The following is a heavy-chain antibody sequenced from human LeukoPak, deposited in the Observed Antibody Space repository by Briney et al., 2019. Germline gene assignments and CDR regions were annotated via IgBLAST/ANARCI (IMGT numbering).Heavy chain of an antibody. V-gene: IGHV3-21*01. CDR2: ISSSSSYI. CDR3: ARDPRRDYDFWSGYYAGEPGGFDY. CDR1: GFTFSSYS. Sequence: GGSLRLSCAASGFTFSSYSMNWVRQAPGKGLEWVSSISSSSSYIYYADSVKGRFTISRDNAKNSLYLQMNSLRAEDTAVYYCARDPRRDYDFWSGYYAGEPGGFDYWGQGTLVTVSS. D-gene: IGHD3-3*01. J-gene: IGHJ4*02.